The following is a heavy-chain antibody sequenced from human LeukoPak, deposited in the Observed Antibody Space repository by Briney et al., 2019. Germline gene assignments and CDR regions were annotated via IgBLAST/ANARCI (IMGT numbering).Heavy chain of an antibody. CDR2: IYYSGST. V-gene: IGHV4-59*01. CDR3: AREPAAREPIDY. J-gene: IGHJ4*02. CDR1: GGSISSYY. Sequence: SETLSLTCTVSGGSISSYYWSWIRQPPGKGLEWIGYIYYSGSTNYNPSLKSRVTISVDTSKNQFSLKLSSVTAADTAVYYCAREPAAREPIDYWGQGTLVTVSS. D-gene: IGHD2-2*01.